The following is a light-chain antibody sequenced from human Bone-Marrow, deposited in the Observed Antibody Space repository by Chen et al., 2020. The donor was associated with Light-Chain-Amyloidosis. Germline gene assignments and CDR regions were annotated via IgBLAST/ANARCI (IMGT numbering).Light chain of an antibody. Sequence: DIQMTQSPSAHFASGGDRVTITCRASQGIRDKLAWYQQKPGKVPKLLIFDTSFLESGVPSRFSGIGSGTDFTLTISSLQPEDVATYYCQEYDTAPWTFGQGTKLEI. CDR2: DTS. CDR1: QGIRDK. J-gene: IGKJ1*01. V-gene: IGKV1-27*01. CDR3: QEYDTAPWT.